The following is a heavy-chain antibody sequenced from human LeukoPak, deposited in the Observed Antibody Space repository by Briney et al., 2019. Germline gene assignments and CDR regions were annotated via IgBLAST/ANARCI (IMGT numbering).Heavy chain of an antibody. V-gene: IGHV3-20*04. CDR1: RFDFDDYA. D-gene: IGHD5-24*01. CDR3: AREGMAGRGLFDY. CDR2: INWNGGGT. J-gene: IGHJ4*02. Sequence: GFLRLSRAASRFDFDDYAMSWVRQAPGKGLEWVSGINWNGGGTKYADSVKGRFIISRDNANNSLYLQMNSLRVEDTAFYYCAREGMAGRGLFDYWGQGTQVTVSS.